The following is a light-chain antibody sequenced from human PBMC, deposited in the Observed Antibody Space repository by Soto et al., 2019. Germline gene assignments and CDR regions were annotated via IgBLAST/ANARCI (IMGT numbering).Light chain of an antibody. CDR2: SNN. CDR3: AAWDDSLSAWV. CDR1: SSNIGAGKD. Sequence: QSVLTQPPSVSGAPGQRVTISCTGSSSNIGAGKDVHWYQQLPGTAPKLLIYSNNNRPSGVPDRFSVSKSGTSASLAITGLQVEDEADYFCAAWDDSLSAWVFGGGTKLTVL. V-gene: IGLV1-40*01. J-gene: IGLJ3*02.